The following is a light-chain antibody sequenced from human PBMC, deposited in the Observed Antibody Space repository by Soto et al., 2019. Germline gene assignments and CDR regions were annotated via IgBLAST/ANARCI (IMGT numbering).Light chain of an antibody. V-gene: IGKV3-15*01. CDR3: QQYNNWPPT. CDR2: DAS. Sequence: EIVMTQSPATLSVSLGERATLSCRASQSVRSNLAWYQQNPGQAPRLLIYDASTRAPGIPARFTGSGSGTELTLTISSLQSDDFAVYHCQQYNNWPPTFGQGTRLEI. J-gene: IGKJ5*01. CDR1: QSVRSN.